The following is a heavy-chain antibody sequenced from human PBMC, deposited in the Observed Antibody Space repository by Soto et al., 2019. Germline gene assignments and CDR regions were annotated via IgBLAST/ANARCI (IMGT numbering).Heavy chain of an antibody. D-gene: IGHD2-2*01. CDR2: INPISGAS. V-gene: IGHV1-69*13. CDR1: GGTFSSYT. J-gene: IGHJ5*02. Sequence: GASVKVSCKASGGTFSSYTLNWVRQAPGQGLEWMGGINPISGASNYAQKFRGRVTITADESTSTAYMDLSTLRSEDTAVYYCARGPVVVPAAIGLGWFDPWGRGTLVTVSS. CDR3: ARGPVVVPAAIGLGWFDP.